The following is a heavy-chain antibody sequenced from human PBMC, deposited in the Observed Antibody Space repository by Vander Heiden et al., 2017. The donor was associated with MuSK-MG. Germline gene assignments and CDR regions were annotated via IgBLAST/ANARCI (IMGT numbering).Heavy chain of an antibody. CDR2: IYYSGST. V-gene: IGHV4-39*01. D-gene: IGHD6-19*01. CDR1: GGSITRSSYY. J-gene: IGHJ5*02. CDR3: ASGHSSGILYWFDP. Sequence: QLPLQESGPGPVKPSEILSLICSVPGGSITRSSYYWGWIRQPPGKGLEWIGTIYYSGSTYYNPSLQSRVTMSLDTSKNQFSLKLTSVTVSDTAVYYCASGHSSGILYWFDPWGQGTLVTVSS.